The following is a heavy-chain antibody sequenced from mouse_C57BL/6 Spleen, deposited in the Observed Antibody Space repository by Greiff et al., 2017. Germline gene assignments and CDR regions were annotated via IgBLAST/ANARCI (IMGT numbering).Heavy chain of an antibody. CDR1: GYTFTDYY. Sequence: EVQLQQSGPELVKPGASVKISCKASGYTFTDYYMNWVKQSHGKSLEWIGVINPKNGGSSYNQKFTGKATLTVDKSSSTAYMELRSLKSEDSAVYYCARSEYRGAMDYWGQGTSVTVSS. D-gene: IGHD5-1*01. J-gene: IGHJ4*01. CDR3: ARSEYRGAMDY. V-gene: IGHV1-26*01. CDR2: INPKNGGS.